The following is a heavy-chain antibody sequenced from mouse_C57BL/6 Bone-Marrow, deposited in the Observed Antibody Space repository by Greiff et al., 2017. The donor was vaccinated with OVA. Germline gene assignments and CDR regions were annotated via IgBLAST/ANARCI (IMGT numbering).Heavy chain of an antibody. CDR3: SRGNFGSSFYAMDY. V-gene: IGHV14-3*01. J-gene: IGHJ4*01. D-gene: IGHD1-1*01. CDR2: IDPANDNT. CDR1: GFNIKNTY. Sequence: EVKLLESVAELVRPGASVKLSCTASGFNIKNTYMHWVKQRPEQGLEWIGRIDPANDNTKYAPKFQGKATMTADTSSNTAYLQLSSLSSDDSAVYFCSRGNFGSSFYAMDYWGQGTSVTVSS.